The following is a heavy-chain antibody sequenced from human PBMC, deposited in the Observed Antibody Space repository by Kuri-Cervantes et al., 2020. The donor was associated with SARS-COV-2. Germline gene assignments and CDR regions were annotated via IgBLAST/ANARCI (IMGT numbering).Heavy chain of an antibody. CDR2: IYYSGST. Sequence: SQTLSLTCAVYGGSISSYYWSWIRQPPGKGLEWIGYIYYSGSTNYNPSLKSRVTISVDTSKNQFSLKLSSVTAADTAVYYCARDQLSFMRYYYYYGMDVWGQGTTVTVSS. CDR1: GGSISSYY. D-gene: IGHD3-16*01. V-gene: IGHV4-59*12. CDR3: ARDQLSFMRYYYYYGMDV. J-gene: IGHJ6*02.